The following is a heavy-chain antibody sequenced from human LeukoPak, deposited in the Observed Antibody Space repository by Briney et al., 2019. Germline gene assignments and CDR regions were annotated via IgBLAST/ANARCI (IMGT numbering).Heavy chain of an antibody. CDR2: ILYDGSKN. CDR3: AKDPQGPKYSSSSPYMDV. Sequence: PGGSLRLSCAASVITFSSNGMTWVRQAPGKGLEWVAIILYDGSKNCYVESVKGRFTISRDNSKNTLYLQMNSLRAEDTAVYYCAKDPQGPKYSSSSPYMDVWGKGTTVTVSS. J-gene: IGHJ6*03. CDR1: VITFSSNG. V-gene: IGHV3-30*18. D-gene: IGHD6-6*01.